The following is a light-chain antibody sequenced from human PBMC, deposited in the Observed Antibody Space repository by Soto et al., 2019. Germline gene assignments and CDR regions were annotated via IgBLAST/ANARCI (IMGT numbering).Light chain of an antibody. CDR1: QSISNW. CDR2: DAS. V-gene: IGKV1-5*01. CDR3: QQYNSYST. Sequence: DIQMTQSPSTLSASVGDRVTITCRASQSISNWLAWYQQKSGKAPKLLIYDASSLESGVPSRFSGSGSGTEFTLTISSLQPDDFATYYCQQYNSYSTFGQGTKVDIK. J-gene: IGKJ1*01.